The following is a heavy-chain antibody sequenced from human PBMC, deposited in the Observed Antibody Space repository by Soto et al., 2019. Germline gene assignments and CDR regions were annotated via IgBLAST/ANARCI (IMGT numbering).Heavy chain of an antibody. D-gene: IGHD3-22*01. J-gene: IGHJ4*02. Sequence: SETLSLTCTVSGGSISSGGYYWSWIRQHPGKGLEWIGYIYYSGSTYYNPSLKSRVTISVDTSKNQFSLKLSSVTAADTAVYYCARDLDANYYDSSGYYGFGYWGQGTLVIVSS. V-gene: IGHV4-31*03. CDR3: ARDLDANYYDSSGYYGFGY. CDR1: GGSISSGGYY. CDR2: IYYSGST.